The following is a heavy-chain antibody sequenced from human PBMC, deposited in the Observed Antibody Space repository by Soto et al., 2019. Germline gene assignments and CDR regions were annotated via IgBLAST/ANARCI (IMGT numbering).Heavy chain of an antibody. V-gene: IGHV1-18*01. CDR3: ARDRVEAALGTFDQ. J-gene: IGHJ4*02. D-gene: IGHD6-13*01. CDR1: GYTFSTYP. Sequence: QVQLVQSGAEVKKPGASVKVSCKTSGYTFSTYPISWVRQAPGQGLEWVGWISTYNGKTNYGQKFHGRVTITTDTSTSPAYMDLRNLRSDDTAVYYCARDRVEAALGTFDQWGQGTLVTVSS. CDR2: ISTYNGKT.